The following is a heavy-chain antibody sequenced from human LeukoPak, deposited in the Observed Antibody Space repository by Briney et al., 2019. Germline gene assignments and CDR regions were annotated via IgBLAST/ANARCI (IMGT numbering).Heavy chain of an antibody. J-gene: IGHJ6*02. V-gene: IGHV1-2*02. CDR1: GYTFTGYY. D-gene: IGHD3-9*01. CDR3: ARGEGLRYFDWLLYSPNTPGYLDYYYGMDV. Sequence: ASVKVSCQDSGYTFTGYYMYWVRQAPGQGLEWMGWINPNSGGTNYAQKFQGRVPMTRDTCISTDYMERSRLRSDDTAVYYCARGEGLRYFDWLLYSPNTPGYLDYYYGMDVWGQGTTVTVSS. CDR2: INPNSGGT.